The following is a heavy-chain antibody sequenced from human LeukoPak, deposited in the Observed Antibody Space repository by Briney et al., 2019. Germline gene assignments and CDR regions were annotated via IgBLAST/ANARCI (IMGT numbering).Heavy chain of an antibody. Sequence: GGSLRLSCAASGFTFSSYSMNWVRQAPGKGLEWVSYISSSSSTIYYADSVKGRFTISRDNAKNSLYLQMNSLRAEDTAVYYCAKDAAMVTSWFDPWGQGTLVTVSS. CDR1: GFTFSSYS. V-gene: IGHV3-48*01. J-gene: IGHJ5*02. CDR2: ISSSSSTI. D-gene: IGHD5-18*01. CDR3: AKDAAMVTSWFDP.